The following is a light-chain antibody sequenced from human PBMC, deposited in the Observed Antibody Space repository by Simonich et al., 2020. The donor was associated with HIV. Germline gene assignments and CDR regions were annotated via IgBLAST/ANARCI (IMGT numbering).Light chain of an antibody. V-gene: IGKV4-1*01. CDR1: QNILYSSNNRHY. CDR2: WAS. Sequence: DIVMTQSPDSLAVSLGEWATINCNSSQNILYSSNNRHYLAWYQQKPGQPPKLLIHWASTRESGVPDRFSGSGSGTDFTLTISSLQAEDVAVYYCQQYYSTPLTFGGGTKVEI. CDR3: QQYYSTPLT. J-gene: IGKJ4*01.